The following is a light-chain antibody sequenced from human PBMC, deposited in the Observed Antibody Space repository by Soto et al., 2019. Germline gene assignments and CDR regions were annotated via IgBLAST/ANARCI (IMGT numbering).Light chain of an antibody. CDR3: TSNAASSYWL. CDR1: SGDIGTYKH. J-gene: IGLJ2*01. CDR2: DVT. Sequence: QSALTQPPSASGSLGQSVTISCTGTSGDIGTYKHVSWYQPLPGQAPKLIIYDVTDRPSGVADRFSGSKSGNTASLTVSGLPIGYEADYYCTSNAASSYWLFGGGTKGTVL. V-gene: IGLV2-8*01.